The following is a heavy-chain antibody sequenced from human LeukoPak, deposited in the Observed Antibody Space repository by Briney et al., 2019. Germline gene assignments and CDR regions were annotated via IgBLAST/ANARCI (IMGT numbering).Heavy chain of an antibody. J-gene: IGHJ5*01. V-gene: IGHV3-23*01. D-gene: IGHD6-13*01. CDR1: GFTFSAFG. CDR2: ITKSGDST. Sequence: GGSLRLSCAASGFTFSAFGMNWVRQAPGKGLEWVSTITKSGDSTYYVDSVKGRFTISRDNSKNTLYLQMNSLRAEDTAVYYCAKDLAYSSSWYRLDSWGQGTLVTVSS. CDR3: AKDLAYSSSWYRLDS.